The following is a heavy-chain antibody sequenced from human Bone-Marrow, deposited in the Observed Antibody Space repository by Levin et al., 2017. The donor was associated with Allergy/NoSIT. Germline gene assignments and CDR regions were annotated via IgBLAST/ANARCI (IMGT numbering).Heavy chain of an antibody. CDR2: IFYNGRT. Sequence: SETLSLTCTVSGDSISGHYWTWIRQPPGKGLEWVGYIFYNGRTHYSPSLKSRVTISLDRSKKEFYLKVNSVTAADTGVYYCAKGPINWFDPWGQGTLVTVSS. CDR1: GDSISGHY. CDR3: AKGPINWFDP. V-gene: IGHV4-59*11. J-gene: IGHJ5*02.